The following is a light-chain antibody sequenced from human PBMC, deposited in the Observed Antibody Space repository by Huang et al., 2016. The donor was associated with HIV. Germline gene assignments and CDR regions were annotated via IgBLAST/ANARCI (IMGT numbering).Light chain of an antibody. CDR2: GAS. Sequence: EIVMTQSPATLSVSPGERATLSCRASQSVNSNLAWYQQKPGQAPRLLIYGASSRATGVPARFTGTGSGTVFTLTISSLQSEDCAVYYCQHYNNWPWYTFGQGTKVEIK. V-gene: IGKV3-15*01. CDR3: QHYNNWPWYT. CDR1: QSVNSN. J-gene: IGKJ2*01.